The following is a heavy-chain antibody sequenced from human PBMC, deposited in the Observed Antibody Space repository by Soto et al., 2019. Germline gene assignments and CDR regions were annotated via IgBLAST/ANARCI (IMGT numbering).Heavy chain of an antibody. CDR2: ISGSGGST. CDR1: GFTFSRYA. D-gene: IGHD3-10*01. CDR3: AKGGDYGSGLFDP. J-gene: IGHJ5*02. Sequence: EVQLLESGGGLVQPGGSLRLSCAASGFTFSRYAMSWVRQAPGKRLEWVSAISGSGGSTYYADSVKGRFTISRDNSKNTLYLQMNSLRAEDTAVYYCAKGGDYGSGLFDPWGQGTLVTVSS. V-gene: IGHV3-23*01.